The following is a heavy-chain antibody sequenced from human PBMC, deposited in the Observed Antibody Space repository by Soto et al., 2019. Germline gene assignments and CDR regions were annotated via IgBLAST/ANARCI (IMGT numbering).Heavy chain of an antibody. Sequence: QVQLQQWGAGLLKPSETLSLTCAVYGGSFSGYYWSWIRQPPGKGLEWIGEINHSGSTNYNPSLMIRGTISVDTSKHQFSLKPSSVTAADTAVYYCARVSGIYYYGMDVWGQGTTVTVSS. D-gene: IGHD3-10*01. V-gene: IGHV4-34*01. J-gene: IGHJ6*02. CDR1: GGSFSGYY. CDR2: INHSGST. CDR3: ARVSGIYYYGMDV.